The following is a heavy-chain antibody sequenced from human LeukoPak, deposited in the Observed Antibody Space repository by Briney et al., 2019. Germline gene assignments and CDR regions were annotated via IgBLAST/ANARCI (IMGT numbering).Heavy chain of an antibody. CDR2: IYYSGST. CDR1: GGSISSYY. CDR3: ARGPRETFMVRGTHFDY. Sequence: SETLFLTCTVSGGSISSYYWSWIRQPPGKGLEWIGYIYYSGSTNYNPSLKSRVTISVDTSKNQFSLKLSSVTAADTAVYYCARGPRETFMVRGTHFDYWGQGTLVTVSS. J-gene: IGHJ4*02. V-gene: IGHV4-59*12. D-gene: IGHD3-10*01.